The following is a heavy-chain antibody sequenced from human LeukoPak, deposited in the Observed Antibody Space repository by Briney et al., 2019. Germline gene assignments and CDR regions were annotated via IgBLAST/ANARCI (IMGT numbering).Heavy chain of an antibody. V-gene: IGHV4-59*01. D-gene: IGHD5-12*01. CDR1: GGSISSYY. J-gene: IGHJ4*02. Sequence: SETLSLTCTVSGGSISSYYRSWIRRPPGKGLEWIGYIYYSGSTNYNPSLKSRVTISVDTSKNQFSLKLSSVTAADTAVYYCARVLRYSGFYYFDYWGQGTLVTVSS. CDR3: ARVLRYSGFYYFDY. CDR2: IYYSGST.